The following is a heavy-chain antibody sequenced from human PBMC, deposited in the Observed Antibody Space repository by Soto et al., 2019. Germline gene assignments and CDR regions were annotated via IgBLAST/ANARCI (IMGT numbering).Heavy chain of an antibody. D-gene: IGHD5-18*01. J-gene: IGHJ4*02. V-gene: IGHV1-69*12. CDR3: AREGGMDTTYYFDY. CDR2: IIPIFGTA. CDR1: GCTFSSYA. Sequence: QVQLVQSGAEVKKPGSSVKVSCKASGCTFSSYAISWVRQAPGQGLEWMGGIIPIFGTANYAQTFQGRVTMTADESTSTAYMELSSLRSEDTAVYYCAREGGMDTTYYFDYWGQGTLVTVSS.